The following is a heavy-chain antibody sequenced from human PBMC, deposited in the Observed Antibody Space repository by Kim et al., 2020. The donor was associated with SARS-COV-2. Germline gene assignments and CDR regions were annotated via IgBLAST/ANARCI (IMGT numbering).Heavy chain of an antibody. CDR3: TRGRGGFNV. J-gene: IGHJ6*02. Sequence: GGSLRLSCEASGFSFGDYGIHWVRQGPGKGLEWVSGIGGKGDNIGYADSVKGRFTISRDNAKNSVYLQMSSPGAEDTALYYCTRGRGGFNVWGQGTTVTVSS. CDR2: IGGKGDNI. V-gene: IGHV3-9*01. D-gene: IGHD3-16*01. CDR1: GFSFGDYG.